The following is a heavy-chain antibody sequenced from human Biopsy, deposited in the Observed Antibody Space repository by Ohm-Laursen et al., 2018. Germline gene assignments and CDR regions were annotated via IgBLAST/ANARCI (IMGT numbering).Heavy chain of an antibody. CDR3: ASMPAAIHEPNYSYYGMHV. J-gene: IGHJ6*02. Sequence: SETLSLTCTVSGGSVNGYSWSWIRQPPGKGLEWIGYIYYSGSINYNPSLKSRVTISLDTSKNQFSLKLSSVTAADTAVYYCASMPAAIHEPNYSYYGMHVWGQGTTVTVSS. V-gene: IGHV4-59*08. D-gene: IGHD2-2*02. CDR2: IYYSGSI. CDR1: GGSVNGYS.